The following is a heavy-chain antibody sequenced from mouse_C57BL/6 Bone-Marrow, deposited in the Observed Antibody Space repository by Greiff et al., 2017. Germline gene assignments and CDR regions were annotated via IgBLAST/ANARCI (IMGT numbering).Heavy chain of an antibody. CDR3: ASDADY. CDR1: GFTFSDYG. D-gene: IGHD2-3*01. CDR2: ISSGSSSI. V-gene: IGHV5-17*01. Sequence: EVKLVESGGGLVKPGGFLKLSCAASGFTFSDYGMHWVRQAPEKGLEWVAYISSGSSSIYYADTVKGRFTISRDNATYTLFLQMTSLGSEGTAMYYCASDADYWGQGTTLTVSS. J-gene: IGHJ2*01.